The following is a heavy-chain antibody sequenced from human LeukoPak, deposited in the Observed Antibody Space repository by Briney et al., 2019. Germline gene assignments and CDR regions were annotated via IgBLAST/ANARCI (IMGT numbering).Heavy chain of an antibody. V-gene: IGHV3-21*01. D-gene: IGHD4-11*01. J-gene: IGHJ6*02. Sequence: GGSLRLSCAASGFTFDSYTMNWVRQAPGKGLEWVSSISSSSSYIYYVDSVKGRFTISRDNAKNSLYLQMNSLRAEDTAVYYCASQYLQYDYYGMDVWGQGTTVTVSS. CDR1: GFTFDSYT. CDR2: ISSSSSYI. CDR3: ASQYLQYDYYGMDV.